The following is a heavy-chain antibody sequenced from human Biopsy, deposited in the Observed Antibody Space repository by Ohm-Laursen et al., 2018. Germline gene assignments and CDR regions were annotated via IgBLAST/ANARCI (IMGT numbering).Heavy chain of an antibody. CDR1: GFTFSGFS. CDR3: ARSRGSSGIATIYYYGMDV. V-gene: IGHV3-21*01. J-gene: IGHJ6*02. D-gene: IGHD3-10*01. CDR2: ISSSSDNI. Sequence: SLRLSCTASGFTFSGFSMNWVRQTPGKGLEWVSTISSSSDNIYYVDSVKSRFTISRDNAKNSLYLQMNSLRAEDTAVYYCARSRGSSGIATIYYYGMDVWGQGTTVTVSS.